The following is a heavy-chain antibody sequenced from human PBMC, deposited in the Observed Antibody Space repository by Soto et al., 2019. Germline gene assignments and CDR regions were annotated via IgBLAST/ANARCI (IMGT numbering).Heavy chain of an antibody. CDR2: ILSNDGK. D-gene: IGHD3-10*01. J-gene: IGHJ6*03. CDR1: GFSLNNARVG. V-gene: IGHV2-26*01. Sequence: QVTLKESGPVLVRPTETLTLTCTVSGFSLNNARVGVSWIRQPPGKALEWLAHILSNDGKSYSTSLKTRLSNSKDTSKSQVVLTMTNMDPVDTATYYCARMLAVNYYYYYMDVWGKGTTVTVSS. CDR3: ARMLAVNYYYYYMDV.